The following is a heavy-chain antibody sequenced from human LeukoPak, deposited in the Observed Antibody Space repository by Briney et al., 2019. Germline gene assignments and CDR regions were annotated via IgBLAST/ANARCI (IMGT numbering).Heavy chain of an antibody. CDR3: ARGNIVVDY. J-gene: IGHJ4*02. CDR1: GFTFSSYW. Sequence: GGSLRLSCAASGFTFSSYWMRWVRQAPGKGLEWVANIKQDGSEKYYVDSVKGRFTITRNNAKNSLYLQMNSLRAEDTAVYYCARGNIVVDYWGQGTLVTVSS. CDR2: IKQDGSEK. D-gene: IGHD2-15*01. V-gene: IGHV3-7*01.